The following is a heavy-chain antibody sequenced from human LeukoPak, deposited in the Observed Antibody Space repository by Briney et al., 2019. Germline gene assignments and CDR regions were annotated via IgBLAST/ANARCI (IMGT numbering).Heavy chain of an antibody. D-gene: IGHD4-17*01. V-gene: IGHV3-23*01. CDR3: AKAPHYGDYEGYFDY. Sequence: PGGSLRLSCAASGFTFSSYAMSWVRQAPGKGLEWVSAISGSGGSTYYAGSVKGRFTISRDNSKNTLYLQMNSLRAEDTAVYYCAKAPHYGDYEGYFDYWGQGTLVTVSS. CDR2: ISGSGGST. J-gene: IGHJ4*02. CDR1: GFTFSSYA.